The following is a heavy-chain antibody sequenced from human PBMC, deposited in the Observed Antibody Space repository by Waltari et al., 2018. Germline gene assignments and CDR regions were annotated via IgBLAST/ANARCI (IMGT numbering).Heavy chain of an antibody. J-gene: IGHJ6*02. CDR2: IIPILGTA. Sequence: QVQLVQSGAEVKKPGSSVKVSCKASGGTFSSYAISWVRQAPGQGLEWMGGIIPILGTANYAQKFQGRVTITADESTSTAYMELSSLRSEDTAVYYCARGREVLRPRGYSGYPYYYYGMDVWGQGTTVTVSS. CDR1: GGTFSSYA. CDR3: ARGREVLRPRGYSGYPYYYYGMDV. D-gene: IGHD5-12*01. V-gene: IGHV1-69*12.